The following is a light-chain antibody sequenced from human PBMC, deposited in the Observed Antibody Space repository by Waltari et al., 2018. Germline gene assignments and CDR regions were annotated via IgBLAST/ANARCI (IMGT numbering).Light chain of an antibody. CDR2: EDT. J-gene: IGLJ2*01. CDR3: SSYAGSSKGV. CDR1: NINIGDYNL. Sequence: QSALTQPASVSGSPGQSITISCSGTNINIGDYNLVSWYQHHPGKAPKLIIYEDTKRPSGVSFRLSGSKSGNTASLTISGLQPEDEAEYFCSSYAGSSKGVFGGGTKVTVL. V-gene: IGLV2-23*01.